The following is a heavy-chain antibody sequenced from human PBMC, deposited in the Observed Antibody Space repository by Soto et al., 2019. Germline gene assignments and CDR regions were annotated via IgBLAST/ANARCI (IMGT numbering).Heavy chain of an antibody. CDR1: GGSISNDDYY. J-gene: IGHJ6*02. CDR3: ARATTVTSSFFYYGLDV. V-gene: IGHV4-30-4*08. Sequence: QVQLQESGPGLVKPSQTLSLTCSVSGGSISNDDYYWTWIRQPPGKGLEWIGHIYCNGNTYYNPSLKSRLTMSLDTSQNQFSLHLTSVIAADSASYFCARATTVTSSFFYYGLDVWGQGTTVTVSS. D-gene: IGHD4-17*01. CDR2: IYCNGNT.